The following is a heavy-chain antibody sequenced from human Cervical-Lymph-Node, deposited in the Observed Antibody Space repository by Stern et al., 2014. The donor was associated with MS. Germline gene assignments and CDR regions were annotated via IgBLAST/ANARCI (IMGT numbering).Heavy chain of an antibody. J-gene: IGHJ4*02. CDR2: VSGSGDNT. V-gene: IGHV3-23*04. CDR3: AKDVSSGRTYIFDH. D-gene: IGHD3-10*01. Sequence: EDQLVESGGALVQPGGSLRLSCAASGFTFGSYAMAWVRQAPGEGLEWVSTVSGSGDNTYHADSVKGRFTISRDNSKNTLYLQMSSLRAEDTAVYYCAKDVSSGRTYIFDHWGQGALVTVSS. CDR1: GFTFGSYA.